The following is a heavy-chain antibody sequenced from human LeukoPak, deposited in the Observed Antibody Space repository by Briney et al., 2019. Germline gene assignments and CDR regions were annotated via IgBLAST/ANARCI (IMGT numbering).Heavy chain of an antibody. J-gene: IGHJ5*02. CDR3: ATDIAHPLGYCSSTSCYKNWFDP. CDR2: FDPEDGET. V-gene: IGHV1-69-2*01. Sequence: GATVKISCKVSGYTFTDYYMHWVQQAPGKGLEWMGLFDPEDGETIYAEKFQGRVTITADTSTDTAYMELSSLRSEDTAVYYCATDIAHPLGYCSSTSCYKNWFDPWGQGTLVTVSS. D-gene: IGHD2-2*02. CDR1: GYTFTDYY.